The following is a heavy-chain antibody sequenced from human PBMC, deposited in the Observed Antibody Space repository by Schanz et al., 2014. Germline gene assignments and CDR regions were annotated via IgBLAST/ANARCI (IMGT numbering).Heavy chain of an antibody. CDR1: EFTFSSYK. V-gene: IGHV3-21*01. Sequence: EVQLVESGGGLVKPGGSLRLSCEASEFTFSSYKMNWVRQVPGKGLEWVSCTNGDGTNAKYADSVKGRFTISRDNAKKTLYLQMNSLRAEDTAVYYCARDSRPNYDFLTAYYSIDYWGQGTLVTVSS. D-gene: IGHD3-9*01. CDR3: ARDSRPNYDFLTAYYSIDY. CDR2: TNGDGTNA. J-gene: IGHJ4*02.